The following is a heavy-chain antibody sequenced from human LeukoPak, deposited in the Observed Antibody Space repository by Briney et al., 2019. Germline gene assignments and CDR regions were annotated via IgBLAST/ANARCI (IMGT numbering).Heavy chain of an antibody. D-gene: IGHD1-1*01. V-gene: IGHV3-23*01. CDR1: ELTFSNYA. J-gene: IGHJ4*02. CDR3: AKYGDVAATGRRFFDY. Sequence: PGGSLRLSCAASELTFSNYAMNWVRQAPGKGLEWISAISGSGGSTYYADSVKGRFTISRDNSKNTLYLQINSLRAEDTAVYYCAKYGDVAATGRRFFDYWGQGTLVTVSS. CDR2: ISGSGGST.